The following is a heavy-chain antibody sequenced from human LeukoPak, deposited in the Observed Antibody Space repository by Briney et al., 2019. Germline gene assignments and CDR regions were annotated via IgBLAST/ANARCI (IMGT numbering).Heavy chain of an antibody. D-gene: IGHD6-13*01. CDR2: ISTFNGNT. J-gene: IGHJ4*02. CDR3: ARSAGGGNWYQTFDY. Sequence: GASVNVSCKASVYTFTSYGISWVRQAPGQGLEWMGWISTFNGNTNYPQKFQGRVTMTTDTSTRTGYMELRSLRSDDTAVYYCARSAGGGNWYQTFDYWGQGTLVTVSS. V-gene: IGHV1-18*01. CDR1: VYTFTSYG.